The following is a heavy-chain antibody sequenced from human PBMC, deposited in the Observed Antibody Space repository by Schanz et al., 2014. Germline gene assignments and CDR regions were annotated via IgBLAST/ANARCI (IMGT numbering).Heavy chain of an antibody. CDR1: GVSINSFH. CDR3: ARDILAGFDA. CDR2: VFLSRVS. V-gene: IGHV4-59*01. Sequence: QVQLQESGPGLVKPSETLSLICAVSGVSINSFHWSRIRQSPGKGLEYIGSVFLSRVSNYNPSLTSRVTISKDTSTDHLSLRLSSVTAADTAVYSCARDILAGFDAWGKGVLVTVSS. D-gene: IGHD3-9*01. J-gene: IGHJ4*02.